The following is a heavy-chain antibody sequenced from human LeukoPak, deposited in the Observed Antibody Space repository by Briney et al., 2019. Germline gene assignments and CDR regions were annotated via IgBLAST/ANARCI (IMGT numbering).Heavy chain of an antibody. CDR2: ISGSGGST. V-gene: IGHV3-23*01. D-gene: IGHD3-16*02. CDR3: ARMQYVWGSYRWGYYFDY. Sequence: QPGGSLRLSCAASGFTFSSYAMSWVRQAPGKGLEWVSAISGSGGSTYYADSVKGRFTISRDNSKNTLYLQMNSLRAEDTAVYYCARMQYVWGSYRWGYYFDYWGQGTLVTVSS. CDR1: GFTFSSYA. J-gene: IGHJ4*02.